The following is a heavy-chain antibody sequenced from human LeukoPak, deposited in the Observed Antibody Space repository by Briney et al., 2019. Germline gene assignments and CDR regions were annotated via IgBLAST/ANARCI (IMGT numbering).Heavy chain of an antibody. CDR3: ARRCCSGGSCNFDY. CDR1: GGSISSYY. J-gene: IGHJ4*02. V-gene: IGHV4-59*01. CDR2: IYYSGST. D-gene: IGHD2-15*01. Sequence: SETLSLTCTVSGGSISSYYWSWIRQPPGKGLEWIGYIYYSGSTNYNPSLKSRVTISVDTSKNQFSLKLSSVTAADTAVYYCARRCCSGGSCNFDYWGQGTLVTVSS.